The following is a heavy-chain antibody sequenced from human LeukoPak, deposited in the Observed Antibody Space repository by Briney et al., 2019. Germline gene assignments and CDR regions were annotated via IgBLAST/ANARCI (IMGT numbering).Heavy chain of an antibody. J-gene: IGHJ4*02. CDR2: ISWNSGSI. D-gene: IGHD3-16*01. CDR3: AKGGLGLGDPEPGYYFDY. Sequence: GRSLRLSCAASGFTFDDYAMHWVRQAPGKGLERVSGISWNSGSIGYADSVKGRLTISRDNAKNSLYLQMNSLRAEDTALYYCAKGGLGLGDPEPGYYFDYWGQGTLVTVSS. CDR1: GFTFDDYA. V-gene: IGHV3-9*01.